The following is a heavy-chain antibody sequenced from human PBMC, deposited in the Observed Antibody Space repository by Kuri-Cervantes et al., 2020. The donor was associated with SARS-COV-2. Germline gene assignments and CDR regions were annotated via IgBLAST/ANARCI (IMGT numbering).Heavy chain of an antibody. V-gene: IGHV3-64D*08. J-gene: IGHJ4*02. CDR2: ISSNGGST. CDR1: GFTFSSYA. CDR3: ARVVGYSSSWYYFDY. Sequence: GESLKISCSASGFTFSSYAMHWVRQAPGKGLEYVSAISSNGGSTYYADSVKGRFTISRDNSKNTLYLQMSSLRAEDTAVYYCARVVGYSSSWYYFDYWGQGTLVTVSS. D-gene: IGHD6-13*01.